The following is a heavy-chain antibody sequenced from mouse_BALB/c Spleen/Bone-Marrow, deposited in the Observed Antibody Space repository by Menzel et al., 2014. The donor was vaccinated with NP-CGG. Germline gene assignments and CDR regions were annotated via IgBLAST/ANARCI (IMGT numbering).Heavy chain of an antibody. V-gene: IGHV1-18*01. J-gene: IGHJ2*01. CDR1: GYSFTGYY. CDR2: INPNNGDT. Sequence: EVQLQESGPDLVKPGASVKISCKASGYSFTGYYMHWLKQSHGKSLEWIGRINPNNGDTHYDQRFKGKAILTVDKSSSTAYMELHSLTSEDSAVYYCAGWDYGYYWAQGTTLTVSS. D-gene: IGHD1-2*01. CDR3: AGWDYGYY.